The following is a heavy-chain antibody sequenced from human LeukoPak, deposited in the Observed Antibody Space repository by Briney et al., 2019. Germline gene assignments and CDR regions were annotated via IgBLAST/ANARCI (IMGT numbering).Heavy chain of an antibody. J-gene: IGHJ4*02. Sequence: GGSLRLSCAASGFTFSSYWMSWVRQAPGKGLEWVANIKQDGSEKYYVDSVKGRFTISRDNAKKSLYLQMNSLRAEDTAVYYCASTGYYESSGNYYDYWGQGTLVTVSS. CDR2: IKQDGSEK. CDR1: GFTFSSYW. CDR3: ASTGYYESSGNYYDY. D-gene: IGHD3-22*01. V-gene: IGHV3-7*03.